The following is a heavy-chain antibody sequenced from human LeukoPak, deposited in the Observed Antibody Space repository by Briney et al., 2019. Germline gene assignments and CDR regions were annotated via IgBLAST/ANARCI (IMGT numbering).Heavy chain of an antibody. V-gene: IGHV4-59*01. D-gene: IGHD3-10*01. CDR1: GGSITNYF. CDR2: IHYTGGT. Sequence: PSETLSLTCTVSGGSITNYFWSWIRQPPGKGLEWIGFIHYTGGTLYNPSLKSRVTLSVDVSKSQFSLSLTSATTADTAVYYCARTGSSRSFSDYWGQGTLVTVSS. CDR3: ARTGSSRSFSDY. J-gene: IGHJ4*02.